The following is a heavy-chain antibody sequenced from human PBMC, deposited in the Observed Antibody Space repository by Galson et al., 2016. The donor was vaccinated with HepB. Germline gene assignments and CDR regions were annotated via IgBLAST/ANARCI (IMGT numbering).Heavy chain of an antibody. V-gene: IGHV4-39*01. CDR2: TPYRGNT. Sequence: ETLSLTCTVSGGSISGTFYYWGWIRQPPGRGLEWIGITPYRGNTYYSVSLKSRVRIFVDTSKNQFSLRLSSVTAADTAVYYCARLKEDWFDPWGQGNLVTVSS. CDR1: GGSISGTFYY. J-gene: IGHJ5*02. CDR3: ARLKEDWFDP.